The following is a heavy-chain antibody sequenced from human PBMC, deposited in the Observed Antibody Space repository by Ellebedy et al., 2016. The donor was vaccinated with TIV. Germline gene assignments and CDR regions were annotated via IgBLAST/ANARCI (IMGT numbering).Heavy chain of an antibody. V-gene: IGHV3-23*01. CDR1: GFSFSDYA. CDR2: GGYT. D-gene: IGHD3-10*01. Sequence: PGGSLRLSCGASGFSFSDYAMTWVRQAPGKGLEWVGGYTNYADSVKGRFTISTHNSRNTLYLQMTNLRTEDTAVYYCAKGSFPFGDKSERIYSFQYWGQGTLVTVSS. J-gene: IGHJ4*02. CDR3: AKGSFPFGDKSERIYSFQY.